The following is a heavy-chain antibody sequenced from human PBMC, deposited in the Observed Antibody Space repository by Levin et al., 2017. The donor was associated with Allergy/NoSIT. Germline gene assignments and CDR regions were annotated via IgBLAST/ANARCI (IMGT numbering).Heavy chain of an antibody. J-gene: IGHJ6*03. CDR1: GFTVRSNY. D-gene: IGHD3-10*01. CDR2: IYSGGDT. V-gene: IGHV3-66*01. CDR3: ARSNRIYDSGNDMDV. Sequence: AGESLKISCAASGFTVRSNYMSWVRQAPGKGLEWVSVIYSGGDTYYADSVRGRFTISRDNSKNTLYLQMNSLRAEDTAVYYCARSNRIYDSGNDMDVWGKGTTVTVSS.